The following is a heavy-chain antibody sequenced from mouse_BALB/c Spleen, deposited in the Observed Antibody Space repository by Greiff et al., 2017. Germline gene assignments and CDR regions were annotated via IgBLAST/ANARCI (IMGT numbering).Heavy chain of an antibody. CDR2: ISSGGSYT. CDR3: TRGYYYGSSPYAMDY. CDR1: GFTFSSYT. D-gene: IGHD1-1*01. Sequence: EVQVVESGGGLVKPGGSLKLSCAASGFTFSSYTMSWVRQTPEKRLEWVATISSGGSYTYYPDSVKGRFTISRDNAKNTLYLQMSSLKSEDTAMYYSTRGYYYGSSPYAMDYWGQGTSVTVSS. J-gene: IGHJ4*01. V-gene: IGHV5-6-4*01.